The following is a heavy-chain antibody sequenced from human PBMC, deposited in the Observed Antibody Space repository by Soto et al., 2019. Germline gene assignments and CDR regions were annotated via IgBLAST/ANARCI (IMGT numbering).Heavy chain of an antibody. CDR2: ISSDSYSI. V-gene: IGHV3-21*01. D-gene: IGHD3-3*01. J-gene: IGHJ6*02. Sequence: EVQLVESGGGLVEPGGSLRLSCAPSGLSFRTHSMNWVRQAPGKGLEWVSSISSDSYSIYYADSVKGRFTISRDNAKKSLDLHTISMRADAPTEEDCAINYSAGYNTQAMDVWGQGTTVTVSS. CDR3: AINYSAGYNTQAMDV. CDR1: GLSFRTHS.